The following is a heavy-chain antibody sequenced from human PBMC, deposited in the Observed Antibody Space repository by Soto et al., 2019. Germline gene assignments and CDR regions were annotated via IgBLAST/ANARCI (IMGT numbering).Heavy chain of an antibody. J-gene: IGHJ6*02. CDR3: TRIPSYDTSGPLHYYYGMDI. CDR2: MNPNSGNT. D-gene: IGHD3-22*01. V-gene: IGHV1-8*01. CDR1: GYTFTSYD. Sequence: GASVKVSCKASGYTFTSYDVNWVRQAPGQGLEWMGWMNPNSGNTGYVQKFQGRVTMTRDTSISTAYMELSSLRSEDTAVYYCTRIPSYDTSGPLHYYYGMDIWGQGTTVTVSS.